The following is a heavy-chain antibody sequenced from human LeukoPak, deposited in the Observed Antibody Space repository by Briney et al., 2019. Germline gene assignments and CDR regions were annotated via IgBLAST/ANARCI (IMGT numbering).Heavy chain of an antibody. J-gene: IGHJ6*03. D-gene: IGHD1-26*01. V-gene: IGHV1-69*01. CDR1: GGTFSSYA. CDR2: IIPIFGTA. Sequence: SVKVSCKASGGTFSSYAISWVRQAPGQGLEWIGGIIPIFGTANYAQKFQGRVTITADESTSTAYMELSSLRSEDTAVYYCARDREGNYYYYMDVWGKGTTVTVSS. CDR3: ARDREGNYYYYMDV.